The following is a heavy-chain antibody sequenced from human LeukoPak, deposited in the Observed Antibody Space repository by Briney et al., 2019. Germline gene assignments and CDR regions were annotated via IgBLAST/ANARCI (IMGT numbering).Heavy chain of an antibody. CDR3: ARFYDTGGYLDC. CDR1: GFTVSTKF. CDR2: IYDGGIT. D-gene: IGHD3-22*01. Sequence: GGSLRLSCAASGFTVSTKFMSWVRQAPGKGLEWVSVIYDGGITYYADSVKGRFTISGDNSKNMLFLQMNSLRAEDTAVYYCARFYDTGGYLDCWGQGTLVTVSS. V-gene: IGHV3-66*01. J-gene: IGHJ4*02.